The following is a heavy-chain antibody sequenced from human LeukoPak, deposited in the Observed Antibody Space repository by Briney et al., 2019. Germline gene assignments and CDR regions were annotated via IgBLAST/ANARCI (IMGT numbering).Heavy chain of an antibody. J-gene: IGHJ4*02. D-gene: IGHD3-16*02. CDR2: MDYSGTT. CDR1: GASITSSSYY. Sequence: SETLSLTCTVSGASITSSSYYWGWIRQAPGKGLEWIGNMDYSGTTYYSPYLNSRVIISVDTSKNKFSLELKSVTAADTAVYYCARMVHNFDDVWGSYRSTGFDYWGQGALVTVS. V-gene: IGHV4-39*01. CDR3: ARMVHNFDDVWGSYRSTGFDY.